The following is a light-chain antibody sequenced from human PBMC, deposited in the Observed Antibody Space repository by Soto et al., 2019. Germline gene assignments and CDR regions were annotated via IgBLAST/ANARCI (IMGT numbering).Light chain of an antibody. J-gene: IGKJ1*01. CDR3: QQYNSYSWT. V-gene: IGKV1-9*01. CDR2: AAS. CDR1: QGINSY. Sequence: DIQLTQSPSFLSASLGDRVTITCRASQGINSYLAWYQQKPGKAPKLLIYAASTLQGGVPSRFSGSGSGTEFTLTISSLQPDDFATYYCQQYNSYSWTFGQGTKVDIK.